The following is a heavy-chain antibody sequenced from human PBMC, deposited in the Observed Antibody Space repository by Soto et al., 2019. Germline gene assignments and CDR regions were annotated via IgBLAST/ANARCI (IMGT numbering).Heavy chain of an antibody. D-gene: IGHD3-10*01. V-gene: IGHV4-34*01. CDR3: ASKNGNYGSGSYSSKRATVTTLFDY. J-gene: IGHJ4*02. CDR1: GGSFSGYY. CDR2: INHSGST. Sequence: SETLSLTCAVYGGSFSGYYWSWIRQPPGKGLEWIGEINHSGSTNYNPSLKSRVTISVDTSKNQFSLKLSSVTAADTAVYYCASKNGNYGSGSYSSKRATVTTLFDYWGQGTLVTVSS.